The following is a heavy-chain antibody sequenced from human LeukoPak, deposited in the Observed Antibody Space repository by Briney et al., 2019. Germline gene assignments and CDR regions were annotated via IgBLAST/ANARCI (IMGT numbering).Heavy chain of an antibody. D-gene: IGHD3-10*01. CDR1: GFTFSSYA. V-gene: IGHV3-23*01. J-gene: IGHJ4*02. CDR2: ISSSGGST. Sequence: GGSLRLSCAASGFTFSSYAMSSVRQAPGKGLEWVSAISSSGGSTYYADSVKGRFTISRDNSKNTLYLQMSSLRAEDTAGYYCAARLSGSYFDYWGQGTLVTVSS. CDR3: AARLSGSYFDY.